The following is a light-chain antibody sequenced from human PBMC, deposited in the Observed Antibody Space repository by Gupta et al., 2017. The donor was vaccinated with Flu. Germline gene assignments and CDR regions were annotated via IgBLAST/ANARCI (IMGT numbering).Light chain of an antibody. J-gene: IGKJ1*01. Sequence: EIVMTQSPATLSVSPGERATLSCRASQSVSSNLAWYQQKPGQAPRLLIYGASNRATGIPARFSGSGYGTEFTLTSSSQQSEDFAVYYWQQYNNWWTFGQGTKVEIK. V-gene: IGKV3-15*01. CDR1: QSVSSN. CDR2: GAS. CDR3: QQYNNWWT.